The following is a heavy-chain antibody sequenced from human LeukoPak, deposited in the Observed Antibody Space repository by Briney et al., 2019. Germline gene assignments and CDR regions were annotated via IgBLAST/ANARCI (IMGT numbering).Heavy chain of an antibody. Sequence: GSLRLPCTASGFTFGDYAMSWFRQAPGKGLEWVGFIRSKAYGGTTEYAASVKGRFTISRDDSKSIAYLQMNSLKTEDTAVYYCTRGFSSPNFGWLDPWGQGTLVTVSS. CDR1: GFTFGDYA. CDR3: TRGFSSPNFGWLDP. D-gene: IGHD3-16*01. CDR2: IRSKAYGGTT. V-gene: IGHV3-49*03. J-gene: IGHJ5*02.